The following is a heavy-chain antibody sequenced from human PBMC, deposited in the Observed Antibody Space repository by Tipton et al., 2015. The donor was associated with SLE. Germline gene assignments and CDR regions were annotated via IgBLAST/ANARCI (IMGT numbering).Heavy chain of an antibody. CDR2: IYTSGST. V-gene: IGHV4-61*02. D-gene: IGHD3-10*01. CDR1: GGSISSGSYY. Sequence: TLSLTCTVSGGSISSGSYYWSWIRQPAGKGLEWIGRIYTSGSTNYNPSLKSRVTISVDTSKNQFSLKLSSVTAAGTAVYYCARDRRGWYFDLWGRGTLVTVSS. J-gene: IGHJ2*01. CDR3: ARDRRGWYFDL.